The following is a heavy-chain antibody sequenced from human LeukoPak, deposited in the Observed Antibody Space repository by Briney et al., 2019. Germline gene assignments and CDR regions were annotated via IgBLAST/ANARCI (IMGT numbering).Heavy chain of an antibody. Sequence: GGSLRLSCAASGFTFSSYSMNWVRQAPGKGLEWVSSISSSSSYIYYADSVKGRFTISRDNAKNTLYLQMNSLRDEDTAVYYCVRGAVTGQQCDNWGQGTLVTVSS. D-gene: IGHD2-21*02. CDR2: ISSSSSYI. CDR3: VRGAVTGQQCDN. V-gene: IGHV3-21*01. CDR1: GFTFSSYS. J-gene: IGHJ4*02.